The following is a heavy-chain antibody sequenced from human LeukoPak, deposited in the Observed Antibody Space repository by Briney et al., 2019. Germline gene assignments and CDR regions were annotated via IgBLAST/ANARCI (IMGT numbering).Heavy chain of an antibody. Sequence: GSLRLSCAASGFSFDDYAMSWVRQAPGKGLEWVSGINWNGGSTIYADSVKGRFTISRDNAKKSLYLQMNSLRAEDTALYYCASETSGWCVYWGHGTLVTVSS. CDR3: ASETSGWCVY. V-gene: IGHV3-20*04. CDR1: GFSFDDYA. J-gene: IGHJ5*01. CDR2: INWNGGST. D-gene: IGHD6-19*01.